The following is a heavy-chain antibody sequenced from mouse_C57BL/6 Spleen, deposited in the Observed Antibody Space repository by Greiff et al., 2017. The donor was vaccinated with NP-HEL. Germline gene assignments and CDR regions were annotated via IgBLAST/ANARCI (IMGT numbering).Heavy chain of an antibody. CDR1: GFTFSDYG. Sequence: EVQLVESGGGLVKPGGSLKLSCAASGFTFSDYGMHWVRQAPEKGLEWVAYISSGSSTIYYADTVKGRFTISRDNAKNTLFLQMTSLRSEDTAMYYCARDYSRNFDYWGQGTTLTVSS. V-gene: IGHV5-17*01. J-gene: IGHJ2*01. CDR2: ISSGSSTI. D-gene: IGHD1-1*01. CDR3: ARDYSRNFDY.